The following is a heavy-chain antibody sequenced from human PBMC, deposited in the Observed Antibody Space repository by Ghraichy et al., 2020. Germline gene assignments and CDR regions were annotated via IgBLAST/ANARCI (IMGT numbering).Heavy chain of an antibody. D-gene: IGHD6-19*01. Sequence: SETLSLTCTVSGGSVSSGSYYWSWIRQPPGKGLEWIGYIYYSGSTNYNPSLKSRVTISVDTSKNQFSLKLSSVTAADTAVYYCASGISGWYLVTIDYWGQGTLVTVSS. V-gene: IGHV4-61*01. J-gene: IGHJ4*02. CDR1: GGSVSSGSYY. CDR2: IYYSGST. CDR3: ASGISGWYLVTIDY.